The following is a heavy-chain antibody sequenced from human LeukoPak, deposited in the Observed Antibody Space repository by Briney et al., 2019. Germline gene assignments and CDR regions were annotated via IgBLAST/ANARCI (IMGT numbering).Heavy chain of an antibody. J-gene: IGHJ4*02. D-gene: IGHD6-19*01. CDR2: ISGGGGNT. V-gene: IGHV3-23*01. Sequence: GGSLRLSCAASGFTFSSYGMSWVRQAPGKGLEWISGISGGGGNTYYADSVKGRFTISRDNSKNTLYLQMNSLRAEDTAVYYCAKCDPPVAGDYFDYWGQGTLVTVSS. CDR1: GFTFSSYG. CDR3: AKCDPPVAGDYFDY.